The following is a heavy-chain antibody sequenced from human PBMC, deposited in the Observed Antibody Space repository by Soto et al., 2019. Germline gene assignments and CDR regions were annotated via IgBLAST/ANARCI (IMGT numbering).Heavy chain of an antibody. CDR2: IYYSGTT. J-gene: IGHJ4*02. Sequence: PSETLSLTFNVSGGSISSINYYWGWIRQPPGKGLEWIGSIYYSGTTYYNPSLKSRVTISVDTPRNQFSLKLTSVTAADTAVYYCARHAGRGNCGGGTCYPGSVDSWGLGTLVTVSS. V-gene: IGHV4-39*01. CDR3: ARHAGRGNCGGGTCYPGSVDS. D-gene: IGHD2-15*01. CDR1: GGSISSINYY.